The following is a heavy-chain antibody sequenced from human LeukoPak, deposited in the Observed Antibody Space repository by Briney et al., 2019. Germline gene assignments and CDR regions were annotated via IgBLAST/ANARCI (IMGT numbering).Heavy chain of an antibody. Sequence: GGSLRLSCAASEFIFSGYWMNWVRQAPGKGLEWVANIKQDGSEKQYVDSVRGRFTISRDNANNSLYLQMNSLRVEDTAVYYCARDGFVGAADYWGQGTLVTVSS. D-gene: IGHD6-13*01. CDR1: EFIFSGYW. CDR2: IKQDGSEK. V-gene: IGHV3-7*01. J-gene: IGHJ4*02. CDR3: ARDGFVGAADY.